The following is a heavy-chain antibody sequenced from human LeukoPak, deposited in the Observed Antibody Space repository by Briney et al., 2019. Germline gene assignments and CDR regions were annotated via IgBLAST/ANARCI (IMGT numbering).Heavy chain of an antibody. CDR1: GFTFSRYW. J-gene: IGHJ3*02. CDR3: ARATGDYGDYSGAFDI. Sequence: GGSLRLSRAASGFTFSRYWMTWVRQAPGKGLEWVGNIKQDGSEKYYVDSVKGRFTISRDNAKNSLYLQMNSLRAEDTAVYYCARATGDYGDYSGAFDIWGQGTMVTVSS. D-gene: IGHD4-17*01. V-gene: IGHV3-7*01. CDR2: IKQDGSEK.